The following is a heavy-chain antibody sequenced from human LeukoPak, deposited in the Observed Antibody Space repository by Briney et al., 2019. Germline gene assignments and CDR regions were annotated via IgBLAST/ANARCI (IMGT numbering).Heavy chain of an antibody. CDR3: ARGRANYYYYHYYMDV. V-gene: IGHV4-34*01. J-gene: IGHJ6*03. CDR1: GGSFSGYY. CDR2: VTHSGTT. Sequence: ASETLSLTCAVYGGSFSGYYWGWIRQPPGKGLEWIGDVTHSGTTNYNPSLKSQVTISVDTSKNQFSLKVNSVTAADTAVNYCARGRANYYYYHYYMDVWDKGTTVTVSS.